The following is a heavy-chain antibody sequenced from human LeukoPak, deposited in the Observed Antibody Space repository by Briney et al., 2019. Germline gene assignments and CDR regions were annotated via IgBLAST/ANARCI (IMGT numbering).Heavy chain of an antibody. CDR1: GFTFSSYE. CDR3: ARTTVTGFYYFDY. D-gene: IGHD4-11*01. J-gene: IGHJ4*02. CDR2: ISSSGSTI. V-gene: IGHV3-48*01. Sequence: GGSLRLSCAASGFTFSSYEMNWVRQAPGKGLEWVSYISSSGSTIYYADSVKGRFTISRDNAKNSLYLQMNSLRAEDTALYYCARTTVTGFYYFDYWGQGTLVTVSS.